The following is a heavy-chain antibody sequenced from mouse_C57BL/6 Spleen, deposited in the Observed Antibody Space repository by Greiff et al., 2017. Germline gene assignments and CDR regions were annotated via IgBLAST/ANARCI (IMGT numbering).Heavy chain of an antibody. CDR3: AREGTGYVDG. V-gene: IGHV1-18*01. CDR1: GYTFTDYN. J-gene: IGHJ1*03. Sequence: VQLKESGPELVKPGASVKIPCKASGYTFTDYNMDWVKQSHGKSLEWIGDINPNNGGTIYNQKFKGKATLTVDKSSSTAYMELRSRTSEDTAGYYWAREGTGYVDGWGTGTTVTVSS. CDR2: INPNNGGT.